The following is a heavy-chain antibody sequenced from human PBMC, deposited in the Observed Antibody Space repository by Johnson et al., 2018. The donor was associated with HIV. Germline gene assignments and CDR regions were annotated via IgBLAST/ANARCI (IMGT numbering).Heavy chain of an antibody. D-gene: IGHD6-13*01. J-gene: IGHJ3*02. Sequence: VHLVESGGALVQPGGSLRLSCAASGFTFSSYWMHWVRQAPGKGLVWVSRINSDGSSTNYADSVKGRFTISRDNSKNTLYLQMNSLRAEDTAVYYCASLSSSLFGAFDIWGQGTMVTVSS. CDR2: INSDGSST. CDR1: GFTFSSYW. CDR3: ASLSSSLFGAFDI. V-gene: IGHV3-74*02.